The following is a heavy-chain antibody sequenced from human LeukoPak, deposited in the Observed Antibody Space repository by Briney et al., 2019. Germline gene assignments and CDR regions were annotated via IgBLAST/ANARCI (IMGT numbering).Heavy chain of an antibody. CDR1: GFTFSSYW. D-gene: IGHD6-19*01. V-gene: IGHV3-7*01. CDR3: ATRSSYSSGWYAGYFDL. CDR2: IKQDGSEK. Sequence: PGGSLRLSCAASGFTFSSYWMSWVRQAPGKGLEWVANIKQDGSEKYYVDSVKGRFTISRDNAKNSLYLQMNSLRAEVTAVYYCATRSSYSSGWYAGYFDLWGRGTLVTVSS. J-gene: IGHJ2*01.